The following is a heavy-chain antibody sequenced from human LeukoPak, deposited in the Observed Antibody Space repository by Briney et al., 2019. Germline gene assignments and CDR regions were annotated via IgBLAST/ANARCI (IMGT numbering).Heavy chain of an antibody. CDR2: IHYSGTT. J-gene: IGHJ6*03. CDR1: GGSMSDDY. D-gene: IGHD1-26*01. V-gene: IGHV4-59*01. Sequence: SETLSLTCTVSGGSMSDDYWSWLRQPPGKGLEWIAYIHYSGTTNYNPSLKSRVSISMDTSKKQFSLKVRSVTAADTAVYYCARDAAQWELLTGYYYYYMDVWGKGTTVTVSS. CDR3: ARDAAQWELLTGYYYYYMDV.